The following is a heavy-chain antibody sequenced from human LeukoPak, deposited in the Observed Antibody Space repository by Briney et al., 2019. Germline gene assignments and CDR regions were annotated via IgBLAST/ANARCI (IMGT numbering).Heavy chain of an antibody. J-gene: IGHJ4*02. CDR3: AKQLGYCSDGSCYFPY. CDR1: GFTFSDFG. CDR2: ISNNGGYT. Sequence: GGSLRLSCAASGFTFSDFGMSWVRQAPGKGLEWVSAISNNGGYTYYADSVQGRFTISRDNSKSTLCLQMNSLRAEDTAVYYCAKQLGYCSDGSCYFPYWGQGTLVTVSS. V-gene: IGHV3-23*01. D-gene: IGHD2-15*01.